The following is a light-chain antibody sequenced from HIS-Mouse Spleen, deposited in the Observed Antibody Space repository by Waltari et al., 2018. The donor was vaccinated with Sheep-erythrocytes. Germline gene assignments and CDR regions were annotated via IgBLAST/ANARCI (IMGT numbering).Light chain of an antibody. Sequence: QSALTQPRSVSGSPGQSVTLSCTGTSSSVAGYNSVSWYQQHPGKAPKPMIYDVSKRPSGVPDRFSGSKSGNTASLTISGLQAEDEADYYCCSYAGSYNHVFATGTKVTVL. J-gene: IGLJ1*01. CDR1: SSSVAGYNS. CDR2: DVS. CDR3: CSYAGSYNHV. V-gene: IGLV2-11*01.